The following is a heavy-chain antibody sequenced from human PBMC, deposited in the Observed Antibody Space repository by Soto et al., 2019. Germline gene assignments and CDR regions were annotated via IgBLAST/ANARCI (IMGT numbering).Heavy chain of an antibody. V-gene: IGHV4-31*03. CDR2: IYYRGRT. D-gene: IGHD3-10*01. CDR3: ARESRGGSGSGPFGMDV. CDR1: GGSISSDGYY. Sequence: QVQLQESGPGLVKPSQTLSLTCTVSGGSISSDGYYWSWIRQVPGKGLEWIGNIYYRGRTYYNPSFRGRVSLSLDTSDFRFSLKLPSVTAADTAVYYCARESRGGSGSGPFGMDVWGQGSRVTVSS. J-gene: IGHJ6*02.